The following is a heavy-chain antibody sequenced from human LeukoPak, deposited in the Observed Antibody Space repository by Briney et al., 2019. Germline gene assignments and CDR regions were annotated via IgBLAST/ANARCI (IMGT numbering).Heavy chain of an antibody. CDR1: GVSISSSNSY. Sequence: SETLSLTCTVSGVSISSSNSYWGWIRQPPGKGLEWIGSIYYSGNTYYNASLKSQVSISIDTSKNQFSLRLTSVTAADTAVYYCARVMEMTTMYLDNWGQGTLVTVSS. CDR2: IYYSGNT. D-gene: IGHD5-24*01. V-gene: IGHV4-39*01. CDR3: ARVMEMTTMYLDN. J-gene: IGHJ4*02.